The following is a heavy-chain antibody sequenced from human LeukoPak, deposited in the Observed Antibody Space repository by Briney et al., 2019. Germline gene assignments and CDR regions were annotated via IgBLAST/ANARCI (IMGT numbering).Heavy chain of an antibody. CDR2: IYHSGST. D-gene: IGHD1-26*01. J-gene: IGHJ4*02. CDR3: ATNIVGATYPFDY. Sequence: SETLSLTCAVSGGSISSGGYSWSWIRQPPGKGLEWIGYIYHSGSTYYNPSLKSRVTISVDRSKNQFSLKLSSVTAADTAVYYCATNIVGATYPFDYWGQGTLVTVSS. V-gene: IGHV4-30-2*01. CDR1: GGSISSGGYS.